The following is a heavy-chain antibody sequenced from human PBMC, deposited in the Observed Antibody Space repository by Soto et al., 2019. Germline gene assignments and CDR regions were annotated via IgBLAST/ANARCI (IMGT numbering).Heavy chain of an antibody. D-gene: IGHD4-17*01. CDR2: IYYSGST. V-gene: IGHV4-39*01. CDR3: ARQVYGDYAYDY. CDR1: GGSISSSSYY. Sequence: TSETLSLTCTVSGGSISSSSYYWGWIRQPPGKGLEWIGSIYYSGSTYYNPSLKSRVTISVDTSKNQFSLKLSSVTAADTAVYYCARQVYGDYAYDYWGQGTLVTVSS. J-gene: IGHJ4*02.